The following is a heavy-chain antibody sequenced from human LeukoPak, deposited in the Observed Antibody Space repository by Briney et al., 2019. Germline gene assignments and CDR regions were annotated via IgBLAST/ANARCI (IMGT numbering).Heavy chain of an antibody. CDR1: GFTFTTYA. D-gene: IGHD3-10*01. CDR2: IWYDGSNK. Sequence: GGSLRLSCAASGFTFTTYAMHWVRQAPGKGLEWVAVIWYDGSNKYYADSVKGRFIISRDNSKNTLYLQMNSLRAEDTAVYYCARDRGSYWDGGNDYWGQGTLVTVSS. V-gene: IGHV3-33*08. J-gene: IGHJ4*02. CDR3: ARDRGSYWDGGNDY.